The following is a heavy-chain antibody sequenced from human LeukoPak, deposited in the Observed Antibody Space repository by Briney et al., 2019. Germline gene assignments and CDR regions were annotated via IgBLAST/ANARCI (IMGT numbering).Heavy chain of an antibody. CDR3: EIYGDPADY. J-gene: IGHJ4*02. D-gene: IGHD4-17*01. V-gene: IGHV1-2*02. CDR2: INPNSGGT. Sequence: ASVKVSCKASGYTFTDYYMHWVRQAPGQGLEWMGWINPNSGGTNYAQKFQGRGTMTRDTSISTAYMELSRLRSDDTAMYYCEIYGDPADYWGQGNLVTVSS. CDR1: GYTFTDYY.